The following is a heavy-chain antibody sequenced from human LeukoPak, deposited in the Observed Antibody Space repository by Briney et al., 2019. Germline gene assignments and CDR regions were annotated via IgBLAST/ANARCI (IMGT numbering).Heavy chain of an antibody. V-gene: IGHV3-48*03. CDR1: GFTFSSYE. CDR2: ISSSGSTI. D-gene: IGHD4-11*01. Sequence: GGSLRLSCAASGFTFSSYEMNWVRQAPGKGLEWVSYISSSGSTIYYADSVKGRFTISRDNAKNSLYLQMNSLRAEDTAFYYCARAYRQNYYYYYMDVWGKGTTVTVSS. CDR3: ARAYRQNYYYYYMDV. J-gene: IGHJ6*03.